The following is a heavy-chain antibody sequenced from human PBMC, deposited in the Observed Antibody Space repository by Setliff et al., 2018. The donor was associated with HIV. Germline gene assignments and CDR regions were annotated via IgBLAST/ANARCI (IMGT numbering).Heavy chain of an antibody. Sequence: PGESLKISCQGSGFNFRTSWIGWVRQMPGKGLEWMGIIYPDDSETRYSPSFQGQVTMSADESISTAYLQWSRLKASDTAMYYCARTSMVRGAVWWFDPWGQGTLVTAPQ. CDR3: ARTSMVRGAVWWFDP. V-gene: IGHV5-51*01. CDR2: IYPDDSET. J-gene: IGHJ5*02. D-gene: IGHD3-10*01. CDR1: GFNFRTSW.